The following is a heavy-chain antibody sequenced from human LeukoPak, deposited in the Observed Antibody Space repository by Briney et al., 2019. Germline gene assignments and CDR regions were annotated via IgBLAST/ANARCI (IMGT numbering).Heavy chain of an antibody. J-gene: IGHJ4*02. CDR3: ARAFSGGCSSTSCFLDY. CDR1: GGSFSGYY. V-gene: IGHV4-34*01. Sequence: SETLSLTCAVYGGSFSGYYWSWIRQPPGKGLEWIGEINHSGSTNYNPSLKSRVTISVDTSKNQFSLKLSSVTAADTAVYYCARAFSGGCSSTSCFLDYWGQGTLVTVSS. CDR2: INHSGST. D-gene: IGHD2-2*01.